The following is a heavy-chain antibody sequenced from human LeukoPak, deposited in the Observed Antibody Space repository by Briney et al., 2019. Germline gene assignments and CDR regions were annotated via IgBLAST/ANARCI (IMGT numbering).Heavy chain of an antibody. D-gene: IGHD3-22*01. CDR2: IYYSGST. CDR1: GGSISSYY. Sequence: SETLSLTCTVSGGSISSYYWSWIRQPPGKGLEWIGYIYYSGSTNYNPSLKSRVTISVDTSKNHFSLKLSSVTAADTAVYYCARVRSPYYYDSSGYYYFDYWGQGTLVTVSS. CDR3: ARVRSPYYYDSSGYYYFDY. J-gene: IGHJ4*02. V-gene: IGHV4-59*01.